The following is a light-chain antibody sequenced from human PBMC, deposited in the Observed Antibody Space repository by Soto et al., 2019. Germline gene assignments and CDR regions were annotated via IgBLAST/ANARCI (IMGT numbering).Light chain of an antibody. V-gene: IGLV2-11*01. Sequence: QSALTQPRSVSGSPGQSVTISCTGTSSDVGGYNYVSWCQQHPGKAPKLMIYDVSKRPSGVPDRFSGFKSGNTASLTISGLQAEDEADYSCCSHAGSYIYVFGTGTKVTVL. CDR3: CSHAGSYIYV. CDR1: SSDVGGYNY. J-gene: IGLJ1*01. CDR2: DVS.